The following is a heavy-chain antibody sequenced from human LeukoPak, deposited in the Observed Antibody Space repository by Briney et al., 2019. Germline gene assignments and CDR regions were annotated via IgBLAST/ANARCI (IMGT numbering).Heavy chain of an antibody. D-gene: IGHD3-16*01. CDR3: GAYRTLDDAFDI. CDR2: IYYSGST. J-gene: IGHJ3*02. CDR1: GGSISSYY. Sequence: SETLSLTCTVSGGSISSYYWSWIRQPPGKGLEWIGYIYYSGSTNYNPSLKSRATISVDTSKNQFSLKLSSVTAADTAVYYCGAYRTLDDAFDIWGQGTLVTVSS. V-gene: IGHV4-59*01.